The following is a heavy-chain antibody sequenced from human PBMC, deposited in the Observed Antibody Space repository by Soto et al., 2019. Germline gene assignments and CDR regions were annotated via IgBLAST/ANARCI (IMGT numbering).Heavy chain of an antibody. D-gene: IGHD4-17*01. CDR2: IIPIFGTA. J-gene: IGHJ4*02. CDR3: ARAASLRYDFDY. Sequence: GASVKVSCKASGGTFSSYAIRWVRQAPGQGLEWIGGIIPIFGTANYAQKFQGRVTITADESTSTAYMELSSLRSEDTAVYYCARAASLRYDFDYWGQGTLVTV. V-gene: IGHV1-69*13. CDR1: GGTFSSYA.